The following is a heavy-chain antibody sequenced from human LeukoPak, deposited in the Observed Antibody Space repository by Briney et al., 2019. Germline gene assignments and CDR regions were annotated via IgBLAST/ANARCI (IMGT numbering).Heavy chain of an antibody. D-gene: IGHD3-22*01. CDR1: GGSISSYY. CDR3: ARVLYYYDSSGYSQRYFDY. J-gene: IGHJ4*02. V-gene: IGHV4-59*01. Sequence: PSQTLSLTCTVSGGSISSYYWSWIRQPPGKGLEWIGYIYYSGSTNYNPSLKSRVTISVDTSKNQFSLKLSSVTAADMAVYYCARVLYYYDSSGYSQRYFDYWGQGTLVTVSS. CDR2: IYYSGST.